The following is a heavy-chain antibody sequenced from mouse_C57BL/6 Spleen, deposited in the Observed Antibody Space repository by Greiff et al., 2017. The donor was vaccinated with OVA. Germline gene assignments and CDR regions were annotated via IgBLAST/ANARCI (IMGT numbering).Heavy chain of an antibody. CDR3: PAYAMDY. Sequence: VQLQQSGAELVRPGASVTLSCKASGYTFTGYGMHWVKQTPVHGLEWIGAIDPDTGGTAYNEKFKSKATLTVDKSSSTAYMELRSLTSEDSAVYYCPAYAMDYWGQGSPVPV. CDR1: GYTFTGYG. J-gene: IGHJ4*01. CDR2: IDPDTGGT. V-gene: IGHV1-15*01.